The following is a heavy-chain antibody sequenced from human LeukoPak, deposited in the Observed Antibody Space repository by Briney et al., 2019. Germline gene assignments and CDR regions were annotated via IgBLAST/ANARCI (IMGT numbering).Heavy chain of an antibody. V-gene: IGHV3-21*01. CDR2: ISSSSSYI. J-gene: IGHJ4*02. D-gene: IGHD2-15*01. Sequence: GGSLRLSCAASGFTFSSYSMSWVRQAPGKGLEWVSSISSSSSYIYYADSVKGRFTISRDNAKNSLYLQMNSLRAEDTAVYYCAREPKYCSGGSCQDYWGQGTLVTVSS. CDR1: GFTFSSYS. CDR3: AREPKYCSGGSCQDY.